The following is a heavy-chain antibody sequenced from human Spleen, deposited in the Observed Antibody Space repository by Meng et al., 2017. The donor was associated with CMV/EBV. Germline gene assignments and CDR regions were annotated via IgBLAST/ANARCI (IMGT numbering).Heavy chain of an antibody. V-gene: IGHV3-30*02. CDR3: AREGGSGWYGVNYYGMDV. CDR2: IRYDGSNK. CDR1: GFTFSSYG. D-gene: IGHD6-19*01. J-gene: IGHJ6*02. Sequence: GESLKISCAASGFTFSSYGMHWVRQAPGKGLEWVAFIRYDGSNKYYADSVKGRFTISRDNSKNTLYLQMNSLRAEDTAVYYCAREGGSGWYGVNYYGMDVWGQGTTVTVSS.